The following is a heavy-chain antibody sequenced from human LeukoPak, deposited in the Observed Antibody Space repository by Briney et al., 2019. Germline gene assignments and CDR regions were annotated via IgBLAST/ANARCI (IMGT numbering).Heavy chain of an antibody. J-gene: IGHJ1*01. V-gene: IGHV3-15*01. CDR1: GFTFTNAW. D-gene: IGHD4-17*01. CDR2: IKSKSDGGTT. Sequence: GGSLRLSCAASGFTFTNAWMSWVRQAPGKGLDWVGRIKSKSDGGTTDYATPVKGRFTISRDDSKNTLYLQMNSLKTEDAAVYYCTVDRYGDDQFQHWGQGTLVTVSS. CDR3: TVDRYGDDQFQH.